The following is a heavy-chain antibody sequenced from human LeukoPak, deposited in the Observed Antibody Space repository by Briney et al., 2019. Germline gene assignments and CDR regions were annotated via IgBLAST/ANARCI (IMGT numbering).Heavy chain of an antibody. CDR3: AREGPNYYDSSGYFAFDI. D-gene: IGHD3-22*01. CDR2: IIPILGIA. Sequence: PVKVSCKASGGTFSSYAISWVRQAPGQGLEWMGRIIPILGIANYAQKFQGRVTITADKSTSTAYMELSSLRSEDTAVYYCAREGPNYYDSSGYFAFDIWGQGTMVTVSS. V-gene: IGHV1-69*04. CDR1: GGTFSSYA. J-gene: IGHJ3*02.